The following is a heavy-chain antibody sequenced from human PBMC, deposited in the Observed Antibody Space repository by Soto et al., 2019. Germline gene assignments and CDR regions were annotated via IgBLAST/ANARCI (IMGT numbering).Heavy chain of an antibody. CDR1: GFTFSDFY. CDR2: ISPKSNYR. Sequence: LRLSCEASGFTFSDFYMSWIRQAPGKGLEWLSYISPKSNYREYAESVKGRHTISRDNAKNSLSLQMNSLRVEDTAVYYCVRGGGGGQFDSWGQGXLVTVYS. CDR3: VRGGGGGQFDS. V-gene: IGHV3-11*06. J-gene: IGHJ4*02. D-gene: IGHD2-21*01.